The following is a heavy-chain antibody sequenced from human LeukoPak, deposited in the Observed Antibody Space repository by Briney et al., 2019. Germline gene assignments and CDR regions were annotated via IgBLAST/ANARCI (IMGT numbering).Heavy chain of an antibody. Sequence: SVKVSCKASGGTFSSYAISWVRQAPGQGLEWMGGIIPILGIANYAQKFQGRVTITADKSTSTAYMELSSLRSEDTAVYYCARSIVVVTAMPKYYFDYWGQGTLVTVSS. CDR1: GGTFSSYA. J-gene: IGHJ4*02. CDR2: IIPILGIA. CDR3: ARSIVVVTAMPKYYFDY. V-gene: IGHV1-69*04. D-gene: IGHD2-21*02.